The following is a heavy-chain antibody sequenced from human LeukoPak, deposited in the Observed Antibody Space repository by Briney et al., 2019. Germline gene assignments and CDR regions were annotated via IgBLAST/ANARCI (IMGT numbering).Heavy chain of an antibody. CDR2: INHSGST. CDR1: GGSFSGYY. Sequence: SETLSHTCAVYGGSFSGYYWSWIRQPPGKGLEWIGEINHSGSTNYNPSLKGRVTISVDTSKNQFSLKLSSVTAADTAVYYCARAKRSYYYYGMDVWGKGTTVTVSS. J-gene: IGHJ6*04. CDR3: ARAKRSYYYYGMDV. V-gene: IGHV4-34*01. D-gene: IGHD4/OR15-4a*01.